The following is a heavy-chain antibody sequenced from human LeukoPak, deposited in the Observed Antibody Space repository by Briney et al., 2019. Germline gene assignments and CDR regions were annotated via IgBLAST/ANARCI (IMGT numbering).Heavy chain of an antibody. Sequence: SETLSLTCTVSGGPISSYYWSWIRQPPGKGLEWIGYIYYSGSTNYKPSLKSRVTISVDTSKNQFSLRLSPVTAADTAVYYCARVEVGYYYGSGTQISWFDPWGQGTLVTVSS. CDR1: GGPISSYY. CDR2: IYYSGST. CDR3: ARVEVGYYYGSGTQISWFDP. V-gene: IGHV4-59*08. D-gene: IGHD3-10*01. J-gene: IGHJ5*02.